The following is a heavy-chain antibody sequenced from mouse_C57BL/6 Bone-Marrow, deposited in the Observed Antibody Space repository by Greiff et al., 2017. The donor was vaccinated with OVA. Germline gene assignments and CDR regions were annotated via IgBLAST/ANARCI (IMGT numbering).Heavy chain of an antibody. CDR1: GYSFTDYN. Sequence: EVKLQQSGPELVKPGASVKISCKASGYSFTDYNMNWVKQSTGKSLEWIGVINPNYGTTSYNQKFKGKATFTVDQSSSTAYMQLNSLTSGDTAVYYCARMGEYDYDGAYYCDYWGQGTTLTVSS. V-gene: IGHV1-39*01. J-gene: IGHJ2*01. CDR3: ARMGEYDYDGAYYCDY. D-gene: IGHD2-4*01. CDR2: INPNYGTT.